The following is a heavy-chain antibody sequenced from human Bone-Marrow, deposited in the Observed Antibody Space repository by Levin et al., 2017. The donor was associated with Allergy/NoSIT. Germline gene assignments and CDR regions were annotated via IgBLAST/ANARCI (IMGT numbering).Heavy chain of an antibody. V-gene: IGHV4-39*01. CDR2: IYFSGDT. D-gene: IGHD3-22*01. CDR3: AIDSSGSYYYFDY. CDR1: GDSVSSLHYY. Sequence: SSQTLSLTCTVSGDSVSSLHYYWGWIRQAPGKGLEWIGGIYFSGDTYYNPSLKSRLSIFVNTSKNQFFLRLSSVTAADTAVYYCAIDSSGSYYYFDYWGQGAPVTVSS. J-gene: IGHJ4*02.